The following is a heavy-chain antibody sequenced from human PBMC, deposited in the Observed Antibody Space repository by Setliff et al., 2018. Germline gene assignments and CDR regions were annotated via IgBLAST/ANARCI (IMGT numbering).Heavy chain of an antibody. J-gene: IGHJ4*02. CDR1: GFTFSTYE. Sequence: GGSLRLSCAASGFTFSTYEMNWVRQAPGKGLEWVSCISSSGSTIYYVDSVKGRFTISRDNAKNSLYLQMNSLRAEDTAVYYCARYSSGWFFDYWGQGTPVTVSS. D-gene: IGHD6-19*01. CDR3: ARYSSGWFFDY. V-gene: IGHV3-48*03. CDR2: ISSSGSTI.